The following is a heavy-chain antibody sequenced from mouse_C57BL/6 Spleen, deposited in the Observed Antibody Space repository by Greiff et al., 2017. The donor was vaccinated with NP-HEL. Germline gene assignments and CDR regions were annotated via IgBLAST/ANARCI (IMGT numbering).Heavy chain of an antibody. CDR1: GYSFTGYY. D-gene: IGHD1-1*01. Sequence: EVKLMESGPELVKPGASVKISCKASGYSFTGYYMNWVKQSPEKSLEWIGEINPRTGGTTYNQKFKAKATLTVDKSSSTAYMQLKSLTSEDSAVYYCARPITTVVARAMDYWGQGTSVTVSS. CDR3: ARPITTVVARAMDY. J-gene: IGHJ4*01. CDR2: INPRTGGT. V-gene: IGHV1-42*01.